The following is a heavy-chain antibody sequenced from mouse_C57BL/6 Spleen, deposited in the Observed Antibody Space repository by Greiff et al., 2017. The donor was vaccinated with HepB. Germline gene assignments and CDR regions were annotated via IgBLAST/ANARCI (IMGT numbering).Heavy chain of an antibody. V-gene: IGHV5-17*01. CDR1: GFTFSDYG. CDR2: ISSGSSTI. D-gene: IGHD3-1*01. CDR3: ARDAGLFAY. Sequence: EVKLMESGGGLVKPGGSLKLSCAASGFTFSDYGMHWVRQAPEKGLEWVAYISSGSSTIYYADTVKGRFTISRDNAKNTLFLQMTSLGSEDTAMYYGARDAGLFAYWGQGTLVTVSA. J-gene: IGHJ3*01.